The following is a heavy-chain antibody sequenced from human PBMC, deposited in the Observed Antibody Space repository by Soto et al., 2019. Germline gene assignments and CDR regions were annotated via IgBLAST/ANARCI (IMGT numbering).Heavy chain of an antibody. CDR2: IYYSGST. CDR1: GGSISNYY. Sequence: TSETLSLTCTVSGGSISNYYWSWIRQPPGKGLEWIGYIYYSGSTKYNPSLKSRVTISIDTSKNQFSLRLNSVTAADTAVYYCARGGYSYGFDAFDIWSQGTTVTVSS. V-gene: IGHV4-59*01. D-gene: IGHD5-18*01. J-gene: IGHJ3*02. CDR3: ARGGYSYGFDAFDI.